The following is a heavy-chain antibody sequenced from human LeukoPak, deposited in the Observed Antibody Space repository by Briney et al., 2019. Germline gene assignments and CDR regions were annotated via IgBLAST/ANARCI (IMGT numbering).Heavy chain of an antibody. V-gene: IGHV4-38-2*02. CDR1: GYSISSGYY. Sequence: SETLSLTCTVSGYSISSGYYWGWIRQPPGKGLEWIGEIYHSGSTNNNPSLASRVTMSVDKSKNQFSLKLSSVTAADTAVYYCARAYDFWSGYPLDFWGQGTLVTVSS. CDR2: IYHSGST. CDR3: ARAYDFWSGYPLDF. J-gene: IGHJ4*02. D-gene: IGHD3-3*01.